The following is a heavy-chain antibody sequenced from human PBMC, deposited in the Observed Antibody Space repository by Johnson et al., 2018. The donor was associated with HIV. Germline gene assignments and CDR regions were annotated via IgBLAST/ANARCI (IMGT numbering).Heavy chain of an antibody. J-gene: IGHJ3*02. CDR3: AKCIWGSSLIDAFDI. V-gene: IGHV3-13*01. D-gene: IGHD6-13*01. Sequence: VQLVESGGGVVRPGGSLRLSCAASGFTFDDYGMSWVRQAPGKGLEWVSGIGTAGDTYYPGSVKGRFTISRENAKNSLYLQMNSLRAGDTAVYYCAKCIWGSSLIDAFDIWGQGTMVTVS. CDR1: GFTFDDYG. CDR2: IGTAGDT.